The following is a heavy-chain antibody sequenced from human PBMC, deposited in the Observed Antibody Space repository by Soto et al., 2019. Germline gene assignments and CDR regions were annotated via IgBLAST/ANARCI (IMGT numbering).Heavy chain of an antibody. CDR1: GYTFTSYY. CDR2: INPSGGST. CDR3: ARHGWGKLELQESYFDY. D-gene: IGHD1-7*01. Sequence: VASVKVSCKASGYTFTSYYMHWVRQAPGQGLEWMGIINPSGGSTSYAQKFQGRVTMTRDTSTSTVYMELSSLRSEDTAVYYCARHGWGKLELQESYFDYWGQGTLVTVSS. V-gene: IGHV1-46*01. J-gene: IGHJ4*02.